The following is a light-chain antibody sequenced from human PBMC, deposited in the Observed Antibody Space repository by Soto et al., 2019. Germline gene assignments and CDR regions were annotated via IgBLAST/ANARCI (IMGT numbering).Light chain of an antibody. Sequence: EFVLTQSPGTLSLSPGERATLSCRASQSLTNSFIAWYQQRPGQAPRLLIYDTSSRASGIPDRFSGSGSGTAFTLTISRLETEDLAVFYCQQYGTSEIIFGQGTRLEIK. V-gene: IGKV3-20*01. CDR2: DTS. CDR3: QQYGTSEII. J-gene: IGKJ5*01. CDR1: QSLTNSF.